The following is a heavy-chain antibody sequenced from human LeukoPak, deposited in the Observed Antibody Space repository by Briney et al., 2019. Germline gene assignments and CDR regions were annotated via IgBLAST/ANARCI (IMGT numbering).Heavy chain of an antibody. CDR1: GGSISSYY. Sequence: PSETLSLTCTVSGGSISSYYWSWIRQPPGKGLEWIGYIYYSGSTNYNPSLKSRVTISVDTSKNQFSLKLSSVTAADTAVYYCARGRYSSSWYGEFDPWGRGTLVTVSS. CDR3: ARGRYSSSWYGEFDP. V-gene: IGHV4-59*01. D-gene: IGHD6-13*01. J-gene: IGHJ5*02. CDR2: IYYSGST.